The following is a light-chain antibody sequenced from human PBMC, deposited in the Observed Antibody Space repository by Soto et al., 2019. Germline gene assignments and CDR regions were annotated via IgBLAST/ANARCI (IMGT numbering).Light chain of an antibody. J-gene: IGKJ2*01. Sequence: DIQMTQSPSSLSASVGDRITITCRASQSISNYLNWYQQKPGGAPKLLIYAASNLQSGVPPRFSGSGSGTDFSLTISSLQPEDFATYYCQVRYEIPYTFGQGTRLEIK. CDR2: AAS. V-gene: IGKV1-39*01. CDR1: QSISNY. CDR3: QVRYEIPYT.